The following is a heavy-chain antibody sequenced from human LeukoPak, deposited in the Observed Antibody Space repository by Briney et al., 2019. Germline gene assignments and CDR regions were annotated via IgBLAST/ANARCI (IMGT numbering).Heavy chain of an antibody. CDR2: INPNSGGT. Sequence: ASVKVSCKASGYTFTGYYMHWVRQAPGQGLEWMGWINPNSGGTNYAQKFQGRVTMTRDTSISTAYMELSRLRSDDTAVYYCARDSHYYDSGGYFYVVGSWFDLWGQGTLVTVSS. J-gene: IGHJ5*02. CDR3: ARDSHYYDSGGYFYVVGSWFDL. D-gene: IGHD3-22*01. CDR1: GYTFTGYY. V-gene: IGHV1-2*02.